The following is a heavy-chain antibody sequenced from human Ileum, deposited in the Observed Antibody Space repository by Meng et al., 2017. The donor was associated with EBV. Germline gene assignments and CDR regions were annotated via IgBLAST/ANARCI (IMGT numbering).Heavy chain of an antibody. CDR2: INHPRGP. Sequence: VQRRHSRPGLVLLSGTSYLTSVASCASIRSDPWWSWVRQSPGKGLKWIGEINHPRGPRYNPSLTSRVIISVDKSNNPFSLRLSAVTAADTAVYYCASNGAFSLDHWGQGTLVTVSS. CDR3: ASNGAFSLDH. D-gene: IGHD2-8*01. J-gene: IGHJ4*02. CDR1: CASIRSDPW. V-gene: IGHV4-4*02.